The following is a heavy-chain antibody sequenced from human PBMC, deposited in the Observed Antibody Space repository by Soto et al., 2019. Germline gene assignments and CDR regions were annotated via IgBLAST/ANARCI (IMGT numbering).Heavy chain of an antibody. J-gene: IGHJ4*02. CDR1: GGTFSSYA. V-gene: IGHV1-69*06. Sequence: GASEKVSCKASGGTFSSYAISWVRQAPGQGLEWMGGIIPIFGTANYAQKFQGRVTITADKSTSTAYMELSSLRSEDTAVYYCARDPAYYYDSSGPVWGQGTLVTVSS. D-gene: IGHD3-22*01. CDR2: IIPIFGTA. CDR3: ARDPAYYYDSSGPV.